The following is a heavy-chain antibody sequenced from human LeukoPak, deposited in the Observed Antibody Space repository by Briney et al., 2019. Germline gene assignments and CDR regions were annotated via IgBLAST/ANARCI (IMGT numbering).Heavy chain of an antibody. Sequence: GAPLSLSCAVSGFPFSDFGMSWVRHAPGKGLESVSTISGGGDNTYFADSVKGRFTISRDNSKNTLFLQMVSLRAEDTAVYYCAKFEGALLGNYYMDVWGKGTTVTVSS. CDR3: AKFEGALLGNYYMDV. CDR1: GFPFSDFG. J-gene: IGHJ6*03. CDR2: ISGGGDNT. V-gene: IGHV3-23*01.